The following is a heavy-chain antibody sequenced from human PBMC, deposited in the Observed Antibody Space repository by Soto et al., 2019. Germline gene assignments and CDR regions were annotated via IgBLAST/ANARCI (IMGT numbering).Heavy chain of an antibody. CDR3: ARGVTMVRGVIHTPYFDY. CDR2: IYYSGST. D-gene: IGHD3-10*01. J-gene: IGHJ4*02. CDR1: GGSISSGGYY. Sequence: QVQLQESGPGLVKPSQTLSLTCTVSGGSISSGGYYWSWIRQHPGKGLEWIGYIYYSGSTYYNPSLKSRVTISVDPSKNHFSLKLSSVTAADTAVYYCARGVTMVRGVIHTPYFDYWGQGTLVTVSS. V-gene: IGHV4-31*03.